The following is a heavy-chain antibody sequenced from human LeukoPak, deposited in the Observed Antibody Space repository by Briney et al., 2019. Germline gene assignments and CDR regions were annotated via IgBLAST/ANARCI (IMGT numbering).Heavy chain of an antibody. CDR2: IESKTDGGTT. CDR1: GFTFSNAW. D-gene: IGHD3-10*01. V-gene: IGHV3-15*04. CDR3: TTDWAGYYYGSGSYGVFDY. J-gene: IGHJ4*02. Sequence: GGSLRLSCAASGFTFSNAWMSWVRQAPGKGLEWVGRIESKTDGGTTDYAAPVKGRFTISRDDSKNTLYLQMNSLKTEDTAVYYCTTDWAGYYYGSGSYGVFDYWGQGTLVTVSS.